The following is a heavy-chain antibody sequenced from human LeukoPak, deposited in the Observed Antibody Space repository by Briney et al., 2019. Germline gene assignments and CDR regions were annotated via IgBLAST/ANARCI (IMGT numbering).Heavy chain of an antibody. J-gene: IGHJ1*01. Sequence: GGSLRLSCAASGFTFSSYAITWVRQAPGQGLEWVSAISGSGGSTYYADSVKGRFTISRDNSKNTLYLQMNSLRAEDTAVYYCAKDLNDILTGYYPEYFQHWGQGTLVTVSS. CDR3: AKDLNDILTGYYPEYFQH. CDR1: GFTFSSYA. CDR2: ISGSGGST. V-gene: IGHV3-23*01. D-gene: IGHD3-9*01.